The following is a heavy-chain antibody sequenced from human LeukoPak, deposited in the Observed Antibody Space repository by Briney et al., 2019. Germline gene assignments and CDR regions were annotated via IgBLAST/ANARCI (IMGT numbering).Heavy chain of an antibody. CDR2: ISSDGNTI. Sequence: GGSLRLSCAASGITFSTYEMNWVRQAPGKGLEWVSYISSDGNTIYYADSVKGRFTISRDNAKSSLYLQMNSLRADDTAVYYCASPTISHYYDTSGARDFWGQGTLVTVSS. V-gene: IGHV3-48*03. CDR1: GITFSTYE. J-gene: IGHJ4*02. CDR3: ASPTISHYYDTSGARDF. D-gene: IGHD3-22*01.